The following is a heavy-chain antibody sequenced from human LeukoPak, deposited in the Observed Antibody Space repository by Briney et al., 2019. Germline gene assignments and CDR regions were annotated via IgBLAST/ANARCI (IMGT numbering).Heavy chain of an antibody. V-gene: IGHV1-18*01. J-gene: IGHJ3*02. CDR2: ISAYNGNT. D-gene: IGHD6-13*01. Sequence: ASVKVSCKASGYTFTSYGISWVRQAPGQGLEWMGWISAYNGNTNYAQKFQGRVTITADTSTDTAYMELSSLRSEDTAVYYCAALIAAAGHDAFDIWGQGTMVTVSS. CDR3: AALIAAAGHDAFDI. CDR1: GYTFTSYG.